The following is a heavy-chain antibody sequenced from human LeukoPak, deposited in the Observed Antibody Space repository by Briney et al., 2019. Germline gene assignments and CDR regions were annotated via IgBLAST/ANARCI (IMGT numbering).Heavy chain of an antibody. Sequence: GASVQVSCKASGYTFSTYPMNWVRQATGQGLEWMGWMNPNSGNTGYAQKFQGRVTMTRNTSISTAYMELSSLRSEDTAVYYCARGPHWYFDLWGRGTLVTVSS. V-gene: IGHV1-8*02. J-gene: IGHJ2*01. CDR2: MNPNSGNT. CDR1: GYTFSTYP. CDR3: ARGPHWYFDL.